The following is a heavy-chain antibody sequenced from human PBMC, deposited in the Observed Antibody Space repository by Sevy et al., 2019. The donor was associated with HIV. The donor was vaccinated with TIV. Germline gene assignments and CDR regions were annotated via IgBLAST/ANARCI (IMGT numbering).Heavy chain of an antibody. CDR1: GFIFNSYT. CDR3: AKGYGSGSPPDY. D-gene: IGHD3-10*01. Sequence: GGSLRLSCAASGFIFNSYTMNWVRQAPGKGLEWVSAISGSGGTTYYADSVKGRFTISRDNSKNTVDLEMNSLRVEDTAVYYCAKGYGSGSPPDYWGQGTLVTVS. V-gene: IGHV3-23*01. J-gene: IGHJ4*02. CDR2: ISGSGGTT.